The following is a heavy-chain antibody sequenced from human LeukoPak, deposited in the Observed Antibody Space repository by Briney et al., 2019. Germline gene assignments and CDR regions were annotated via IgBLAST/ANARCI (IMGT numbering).Heavy chain of an antibody. CDR2: ISTYNGYT. CDR3: ARGRDGHGGYYSYMDV. CDR1: GYTFTGYY. V-gene: IGHV1-18*04. J-gene: IGHJ6*03. D-gene: IGHD5-24*01. Sequence: ASVKVSCKASGYTFTGYYMHWVRQAPGQGLEWMGWISTYNGYTNYAQNLQGRVTMTTDTSASTVYLELRSLRSDDTAVYYCARGRDGHGGYYSYMDVWGIGTTVTVSS.